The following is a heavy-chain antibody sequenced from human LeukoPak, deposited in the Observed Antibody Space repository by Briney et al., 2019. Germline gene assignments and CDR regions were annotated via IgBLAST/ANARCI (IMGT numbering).Heavy chain of an antibody. Sequence: PGGSLRLSCAASGFTFDDYAMHWVRQAPGKGLEGVSGISWNSGSIGYADSVKGRFTISRDNAKNSLYLQMNSLRAEDTALYYCAKDVGATSDDAFDIWGQGTMVTVSS. D-gene: IGHD1-26*01. V-gene: IGHV3-9*01. CDR2: ISWNSGSI. CDR1: GFTFDDYA. J-gene: IGHJ3*02. CDR3: AKDVGATSDDAFDI.